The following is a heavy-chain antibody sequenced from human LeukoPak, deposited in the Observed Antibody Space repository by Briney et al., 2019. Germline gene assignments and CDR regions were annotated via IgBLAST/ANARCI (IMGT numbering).Heavy chain of an antibody. J-gene: IGHJ4*02. CDR2: IYSGGST. V-gene: IGHV3-53*01. CDR3: ARERGGEFDY. Sequence: PGGSLRLSCAASGFTVSSNYMSWVRQAPGKGLEWVSVIYSGGSTYYADSVKGRSTISRDNSQNTVHLQMNSLRAGDTAVYYCARERGGEFDYWGQGTLVTVSS. CDR1: GFTVSSNY. D-gene: IGHD2-21*01.